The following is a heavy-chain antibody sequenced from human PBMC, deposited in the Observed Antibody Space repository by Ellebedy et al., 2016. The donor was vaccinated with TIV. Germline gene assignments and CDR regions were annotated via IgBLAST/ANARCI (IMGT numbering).Heavy chain of an antibody. Sequence: AASVKVSCKASGGTFSSYAISWVRQAPGQGLEWMGRIIPILGIANYAQKFQGRVTITADKSTSTAYMELSSLRSEDTAVYYCARGSSGWYPHESVVGYWGQGTLVTVSS. CDR3: ARGSSGWYPHESVVGY. CDR2: IIPILGIA. CDR1: GGTFSSYA. V-gene: IGHV1-69*04. D-gene: IGHD6-19*01. J-gene: IGHJ4*02.